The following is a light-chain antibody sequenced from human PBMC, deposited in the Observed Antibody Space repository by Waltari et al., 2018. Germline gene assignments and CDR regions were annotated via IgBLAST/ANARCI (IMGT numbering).Light chain of an antibody. J-gene: IGKJ1*01. CDR3: QQYNVWPRT. CDR2: RAS. Sequence: EIVMTQSPATLSLSPGERATLSCRASQSVSANLAWYQQKPGQAPRLLIYRASSRATGIPATFSGSGSGTEFTLTISSLQSEDFAIYYCQQYNVWPRTFGQGTKVEIK. V-gene: IGKV3-15*01. CDR1: QSVSAN.